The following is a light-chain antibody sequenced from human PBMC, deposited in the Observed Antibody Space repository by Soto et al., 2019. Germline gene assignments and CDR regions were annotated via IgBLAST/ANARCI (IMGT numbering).Light chain of an antibody. V-gene: IGLV2-23*01. Sequence: QSALTQPASVSGSPGQSITISCTGTISDVGRYNLVSWYQQHPDKAPKLIIYEDIERPSGVSHRFSGSTSGNTASLTISELQTEDEAKYFCCSYAGGASVVFGGGTKLTVL. CDR1: ISDVGRYNL. J-gene: IGLJ2*01. CDR2: EDI. CDR3: CSYAGGASVV.